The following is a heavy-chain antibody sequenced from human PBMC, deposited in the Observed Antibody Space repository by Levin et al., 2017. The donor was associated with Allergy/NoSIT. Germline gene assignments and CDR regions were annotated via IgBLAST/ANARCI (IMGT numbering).Heavy chain of an antibody. CDR2: ISSSGSTI. V-gene: IGHV3-48*03. D-gene: IGHD3-10*01. Sequence: LSLTCAASGFTFSSYEMNWVRQAPGKGLEWVSYISSSGSTIYYADSVKGRFTISRDNAKNSLYLQMNSLRAEDTAVYYCARDRELLWFGESHITNYYYYGMDVWGQGTTVTVSS. CDR1: GFTFSSYE. J-gene: IGHJ6*02. CDR3: ARDRELLWFGESHITNYYYYGMDV.